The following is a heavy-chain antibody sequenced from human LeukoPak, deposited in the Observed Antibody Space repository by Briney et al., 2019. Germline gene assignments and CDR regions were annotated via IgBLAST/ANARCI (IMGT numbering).Heavy chain of an antibody. J-gene: IGHJ4*02. CDR3: ARRLVGQTFDY. V-gene: IGHV4-61*01. D-gene: IGHD3-10*01. CDR2: IYYTGST. Sequence: SETLSLTCIVSGGSVSSNNYQWNWIRQPPGKGLEWIGDIYYTGSTNYNPSLKSRVTISVDTSKNQFSLKLSSVTAADTAVYYCARRLVGQTFDYWGQGTLVTVSS. CDR1: GGSVSSNNYQ.